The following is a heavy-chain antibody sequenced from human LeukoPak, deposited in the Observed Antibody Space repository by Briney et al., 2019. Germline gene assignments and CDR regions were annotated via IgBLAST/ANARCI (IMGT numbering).Heavy chain of an antibody. J-gene: IGHJ4*02. V-gene: IGHV3-20*04. D-gene: IGHD2-15*01. CDR3: ARRRVDRYFDY. Sequence: GGSLRLSCAASGFTFSTYWMSWVRQAPGKGREWVSGINWNGGSTGYADSVKGRFTISRDDAKNSLYLQMNSLRAEDTAFYYCARRRVDRYFDYWGQGTLVTVSS. CDR2: INWNGGST. CDR1: GFTFSTYW.